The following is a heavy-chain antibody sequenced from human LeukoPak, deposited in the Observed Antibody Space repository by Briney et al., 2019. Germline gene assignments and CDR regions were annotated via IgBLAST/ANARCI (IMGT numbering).Heavy chain of an antibody. Sequence: GGSLRLSCAASGFTFSSYWMHWVRQAPGKGLEWVSAISGSGGSTYYADSVKGRFTISRDNSKNTLYLQMNSLRAEDTAVYYCARLSGYDLVDYWGQGTLVTVSS. J-gene: IGHJ4*02. CDR2: ISGSGGST. CDR3: ARLSGYDLVDY. V-gene: IGHV3-23*01. CDR1: GFTFSSYW. D-gene: IGHD5-12*01.